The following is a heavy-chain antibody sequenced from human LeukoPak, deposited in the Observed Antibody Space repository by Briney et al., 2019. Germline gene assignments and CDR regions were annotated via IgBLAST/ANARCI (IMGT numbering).Heavy chain of an antibody. D-gene: IGHD4-23*01. V-gene: IGHV1-18*01. CDR3: ARTTVVTPLFDY. CDR2: ISAYNGNT. Sequence: VASVKVSCKASGYTFTSYGISWVRQAPGQGLEWMGWISAYNGNTNYAQKLQGRVTMTTDTSTSTAYMELRSLRSEDTAVYYCARTTVVTPLFDYWGQGTLVTVSS. CDR1: GYTFTSYG. J-gene: IGHJ4*02.